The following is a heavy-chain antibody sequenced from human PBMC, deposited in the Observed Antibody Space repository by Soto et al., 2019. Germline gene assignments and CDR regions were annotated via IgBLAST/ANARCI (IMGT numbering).Heavy chain of an antibody. D-gene: IGHD3-10*01. V-gene: IGHV1-3*05. CDR2: FNGGNGNI. J-gene: IGHJ4*02. CDR3: ARGNVRGVCVDH. CDR1: GYTFSTYA. Sequence: QVQLVQSGTEERKPGASVKVSCKALGYTFSTYAMHWVRRAPGQRLEWMGWFNGGNGNIKYSQKFECRVTSTKDTAARTAYMELNMLRSQDTAVYYCARGNVRGVCVDHWRQATLRSASA.